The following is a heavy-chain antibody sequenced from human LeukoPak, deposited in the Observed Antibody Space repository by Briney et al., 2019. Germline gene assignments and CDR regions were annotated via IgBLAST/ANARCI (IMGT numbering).Heavy chain of an antibody. CDR1: GFTFSSYS. J-gene: IGHJ4*02. V-gene: IGHV3-21*01. Sequence: PGGSLRLSCAASGFTFSSYSMNWVRQAPGKGLEWVSSISSSSSYIYYADSVKGRFTISRDNAKNSLYLQMNSLRAEDTAVYYCARDCGRSGYMNDYWAGEPWSPSPQ. CDR2: ISSSSSYI. D-gene: IGHD3-22*01. CDR3: ARDCGRSGYMNDY.